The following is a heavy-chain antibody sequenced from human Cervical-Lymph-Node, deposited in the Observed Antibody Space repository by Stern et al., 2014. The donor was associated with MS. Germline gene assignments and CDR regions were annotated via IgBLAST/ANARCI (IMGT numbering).Heavy chain of an antibody. CDR2: ISSSSSYI. CDR1: GFTFSSYS. J-gene: IGHJ4*02. CDR3: ASRSWRHPDY. D-gene: IGHD6-13*01. Sequence: VQLVESGGGLVKPGGSLRLSCAASGFTFSSYSMNWVRQAPGKWLEWVSSISSSSSYIYYADSVKGRFTISRDNAKNSLYLQMNSLRAEDTAVYYCASRSWRHPDYWGQGTLVTVSS. V-gene: IGHV3-21*01.